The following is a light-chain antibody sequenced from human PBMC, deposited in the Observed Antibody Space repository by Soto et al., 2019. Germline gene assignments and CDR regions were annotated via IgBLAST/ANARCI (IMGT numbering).Light chain of an antibody. CDR3: QQYENSPVT. Sequence: EIVLTQSPGTLSLSPGERATLSCRASQSVSSSYLAWFQQKPGQAPRLLIYGASSRATGIPDRFSGSGSGADFTLTISRLEPEDFAVYYCQQYENSPVTFGQGTKVEIK. J-gene: IGKJ1*01. CDR2: GAS. V-gene: IGKV3-20*01. CDR1: QSVSSSY.